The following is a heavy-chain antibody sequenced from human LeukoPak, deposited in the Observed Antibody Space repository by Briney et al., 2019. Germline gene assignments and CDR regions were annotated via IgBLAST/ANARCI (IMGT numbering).Heavy chain of an antibody. CDR3: ARDRYKTSGGVHNDY. Sequence: PGGSLRLSCAASGFTVSSNYMSGVRQAPGKGREWVSAIYSGGSTYYAGSGKGRFTISRDNSKNTLYLQMNSLRAEDTAVYYCARDRYKTSGGVHNDYWGQGPLVTVSS. V-gene: IGHV3-66*01. CDR1: GFTVSSNY. D-gene: IGHD1-14*01. J-gene: IGHJ4*02. CDR2: IYSGGST.